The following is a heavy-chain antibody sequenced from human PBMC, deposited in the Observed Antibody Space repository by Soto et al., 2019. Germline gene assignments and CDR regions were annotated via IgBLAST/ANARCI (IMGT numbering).Heavy chain of an antibody. Sequence: GGSLRLSCAASGFTFDDCAMHWVRQAPGKGLEWVSGISWNSGSIGYADSVKGRFTISRDNAKNSLYLQMNSLRAEDTALYYCAKMRGVRFLEWLSPTEFDYWGQGTLVTVSS. CDR1: GFTFDDCA. V-gene: IGHV3-9*01. CDR2: ISWNSGSI. CDR3: AKMRGVRFLEWLSPTEFDY. D-gene: IGHD3-3*01. J-gene: IGHJ4*02.